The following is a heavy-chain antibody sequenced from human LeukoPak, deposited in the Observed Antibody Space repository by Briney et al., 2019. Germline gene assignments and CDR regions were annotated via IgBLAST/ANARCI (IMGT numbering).Heavy chain of an antibody. CDR3: ARPSGSYYDNAFDI. J-gene: IGHJ3*02. Sequence: KPGESLKVSCKGYGFSFTTYWIGWVRQMPGKGLEWMGIIYPGDSDTRYSSSFQGQVTISADKSISTAYLQWSSLKASDTAMYYCARPSGSYYDNAFDIWGQGTMVTVSS. CDR2: IYPGDSDT. D-gene: IGHD1-26*01. V-gene: IGHV5-51*03. CDR1: GFSFTTYW.